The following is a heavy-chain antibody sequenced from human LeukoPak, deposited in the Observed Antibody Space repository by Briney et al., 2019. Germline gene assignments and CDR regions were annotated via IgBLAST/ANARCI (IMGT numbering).Heavy chain of an antibody. CDR2: ISGSGDST. J-gene: IGHJ4*02. CDR1: GFTFSSYS. D-gene: IGHD5-12*01. V-gene: IGHV3-23*01. Sequence: HPGGSLRLSCAASGFTFSSYSMNWVRQAPGKGLEWVSCISGSGDSTYYADSMKGRFTISRDNSKNTLYLQMNSLRAEDTAVYYCASSASGYVTFDYWGQGTLVTVSS. CDR3: ASSASGYVTFDY.